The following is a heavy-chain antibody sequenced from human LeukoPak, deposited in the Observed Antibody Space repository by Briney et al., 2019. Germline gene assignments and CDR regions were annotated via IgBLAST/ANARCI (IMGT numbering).Heavy chain of an antibody. Sequence: SETLSLTCAVYGGSFSGYYWSWISQPPGKGLEWIGEINHSGSTNYNPSLKSRVTISVDTSKNQFSLKLSSVTAADTAVYYCARHMRGYCSSTSCSYYFDYWGQGTLVTVSS. CDR1: GGSFSGYY. D-gene: IGHD2-2*01. CDR2: INHSGST. V-gene: IGHV4-34*01. CDR3: ARHMRGYCSSTSCSYYFDY. J-gene: IGHJ4*02.